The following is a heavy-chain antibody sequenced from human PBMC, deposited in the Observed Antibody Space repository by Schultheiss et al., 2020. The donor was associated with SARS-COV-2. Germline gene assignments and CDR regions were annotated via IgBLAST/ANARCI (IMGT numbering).Heavy chain of an antibody. D-gene: IGHD5-24*01. CDR1: GYTFTGYY. CDR2: INPNSGGT. Sequence: ASVKVSCKASGYTFTGYYMHWVRQAPGQGLEWMGWINPNSGGTNYAQKLQGRVTMTTDTSTSTAYMELRSLRSDDTAVYYCARGAEMATTIDAPVYYYGMDVWGQGTTVTVSS. V-gene: IGHV1-2*02. CDR3: ARGAEMATTIDAPVYYYGMDV. J-gene: IGHJ6*02.